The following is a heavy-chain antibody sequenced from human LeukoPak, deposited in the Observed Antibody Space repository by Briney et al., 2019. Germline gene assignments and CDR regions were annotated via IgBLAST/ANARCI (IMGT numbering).Heavy chain of an antibody. D-gene: IGHD5-12*01. CDR1: GYTFTGYY. V-gene: IGHV1-2*02. CDR3: ARHGRIVATIFPYFDY. CDR2: INPNSGGT. J-gene: IGHJ4*02. Sequence: ASVKVSCKASGYTFTGYYIHWVRQAPGQGLEWMGWINPNSGGTNYAQKFQGRVTMTRDTSISTAYMELSRLRSDDTAVYYCARHGRIVATIFPYFDYWGQGTLVTVSS.